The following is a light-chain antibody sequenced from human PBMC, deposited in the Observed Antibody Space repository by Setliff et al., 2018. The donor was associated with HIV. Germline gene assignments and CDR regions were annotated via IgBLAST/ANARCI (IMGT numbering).Light chain of an antibody. V-gene: IGLV2-8*01. CDR3: SSITTGGASDV. J-gene: IGLJ1*01. Sequence: QSALTQPPSASGSPGQSVTISCTGTSSDVGGYNYVSWYQQHPGKAPKLMIYEVNKRASGVPDRFSGSKSGNTASLTVSGLQAEDEADYYCSSITTGGASDVFGTGTKVTVL. CDR2: EVN. CDR1: SSDVGGYNY.